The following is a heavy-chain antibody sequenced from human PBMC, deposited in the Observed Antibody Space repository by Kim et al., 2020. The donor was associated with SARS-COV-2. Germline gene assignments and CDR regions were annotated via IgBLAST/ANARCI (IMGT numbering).Heavy chain of an antibody. J-gene: IGHJ2*01. D-gene: IGHD6-13*01. CDR1: GFTFSSYA. CDR3: ATITAYSSSWY. V-gene: IGHV3-30*04. CDR2: ISYDGSNK. Sequence: GGSLRLSCAASGFTFSSYAMHWVRQAPGKGLEWVAGISYDGSNKYYADSVKGRFTISRDNSKNTLYLQMNILRAEDTDVYYCATITAYSSSWY.